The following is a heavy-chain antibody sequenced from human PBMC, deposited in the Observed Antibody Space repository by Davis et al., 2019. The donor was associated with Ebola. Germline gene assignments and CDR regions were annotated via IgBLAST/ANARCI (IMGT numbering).Heavy chain of an antibody. J-gene: IGHJ4*02. D-gene: IGHD4-17*01. V-gene: IGHV4-39*07. CDR1: GGSISSSSYY. CDR2: IYYSGST. Sequence: SETLSLTCTVSGGSISSSSYYWGWIRQPPGKGLEWVGSIYYSGSTYYNPSLKSRVTIPVDTSKNQFSLKLSSVTAADTAVYYCARGPAIDYGDYGVDYWGQGTLVTVSS. CDR3: ARGPAIDYGDYGVDY.